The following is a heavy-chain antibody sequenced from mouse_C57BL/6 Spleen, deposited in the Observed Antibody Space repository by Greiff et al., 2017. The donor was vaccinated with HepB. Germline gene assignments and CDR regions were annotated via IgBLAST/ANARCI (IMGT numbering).Heavy chain of an antibody. J-gene: IGHJ3*01. CDR1: GYTFTEYT. CDR2: FYPGSGSI. V-gene: IGHV1-62-2*01. CDR3: ARHGYYYGSSYSAWFAY. Sequence: QVQLQQSGAELVKPGVSVKLSCKASGYTFTEYTIHWVKQRSGQGLEWIGWFYPGSGSIKYNEKFKDKATLTADKSSSTVYMELSRLTSEDSAVYFCARHGYYYGSSYSAWFAYWGQGTLVTVSA. D-gene: IGHD1-1*01.